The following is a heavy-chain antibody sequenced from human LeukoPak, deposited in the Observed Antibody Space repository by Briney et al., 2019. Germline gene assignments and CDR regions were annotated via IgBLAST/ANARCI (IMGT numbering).Heavy chain of an antibody. CDR1: GFTFSSYA. J-gene: IGHJ2*01. CDR3: AKGRSSSSYWYFDL. V-gene: IGHV3-23*01. CDR2: ISGSGGST. Sequence: PGGSLRLSCAAPGFTFSSYAMSWVRQAPGKGLEWVSAISGSGGSTYYADSVKGRFTISRDNSKNTLYLQMNSLRAEDTAVYYCAKGRSSSSYWYFDLCGRGTLVTVSS. D-gene: IGHD6-13*01.